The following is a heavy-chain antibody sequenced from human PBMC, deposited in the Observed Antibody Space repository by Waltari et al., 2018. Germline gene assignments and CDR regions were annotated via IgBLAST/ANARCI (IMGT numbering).Heavy chain of an antibody. CDR1: GYTFSGYY. V-gene: IGHV1-2*06. CDR3: ARGSSRTTMVRGVKEGYFDY. J-gene: IGHJ4*02. Sequence: QVQLVQSGAEVKKPGASVKVSCKASGYTFSGYYMHWVRQAPGQGLEWMGRINPNSGGTNYAQKFQGRVTMTRDTSISTAYMELSRLRSDDTAVYYCARGSSRTTMVRGVKEGYFDYWGQGTLVTVSS. D-gene: IGHD3-10*01. CDR2: INPNSGGT.